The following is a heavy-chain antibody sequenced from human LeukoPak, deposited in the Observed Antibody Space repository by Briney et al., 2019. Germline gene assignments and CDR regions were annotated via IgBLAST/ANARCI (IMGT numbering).Heavy chain of an antibody. Sequence: PSETLSLTCTVSGGSISSYYWSWIRQPPGKGLEWIGYIYYSVSTNYNPSLKSRVTISVDTSKNQFSLKLSSVTAADTAVYYCARRGYDSSGYYIVYWGQGTLVTVSS. J-gene: IGHJ4*02. V-gene: IGHV4-59*01. CDR2: IYYSVST. D-gene: IGHD3-22*01. CDR1: GGSISSYY. CDR3: ARRGYDSSGYYIVY.